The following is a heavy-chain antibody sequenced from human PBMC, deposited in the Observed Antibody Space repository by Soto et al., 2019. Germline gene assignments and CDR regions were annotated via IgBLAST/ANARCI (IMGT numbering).Heavy chain of an antibody. CDR1: GGSISSRYR. CDR3: ASKFGELLADAFDI. J-gene: IGHJ3*02. V-gene: IGHV4-4*02. Sequence: QVQLQESGPGLVKPSGTLSLTCAVSGGSISSRYRWSWVRQPPGKGLEWIGEIYHTGSTNYNPSLKSRVAISIDKSKNQFSLNLSSVTAADTAVYYCASKFGELLADAFDIWGQGTMVTVSS. CDR2: IYHTGST. D-gene: IGHD3-10*01.